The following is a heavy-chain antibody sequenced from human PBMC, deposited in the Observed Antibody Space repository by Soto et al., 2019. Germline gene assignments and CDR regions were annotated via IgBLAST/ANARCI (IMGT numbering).Heavy chain of an antibody. CDR2: IYGGNTL. CDR3: ARVGFRGAVKLSDHASDI. D-gene: IGHD5-18*01. J-gene: IGHJ3*02. V-gene: IGHV3-66*01. Sequence: KGPMSVSVIYGGNTLYYADSVKGRFTISRDNSKNTVYLQMNSLRAEDTAVYYCARVGFRGAVKLSDHASDILVNGTMVIV.